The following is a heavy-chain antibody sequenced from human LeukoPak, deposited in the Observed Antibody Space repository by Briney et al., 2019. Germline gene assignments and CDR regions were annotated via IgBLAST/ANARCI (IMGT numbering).Heavy chain of an antibody. CDR1: GFTFSSYA. J-gene: IGHJ3*02. V-gene: IGHV3-23*01. CDR3: ARQEPGFDI. D-gene: IGHD1-14*01. CDR2: ISGSGDIT. Sequence: GGSLRLSCAASGFTFSSYAMSWVRQAPGKGLEWVSAISGSGDITYLADSVKGRFTISRDNSKNTLYLQMNSLRAEDTGVYYCARQEPGFDIWGQGTMVNVSS.